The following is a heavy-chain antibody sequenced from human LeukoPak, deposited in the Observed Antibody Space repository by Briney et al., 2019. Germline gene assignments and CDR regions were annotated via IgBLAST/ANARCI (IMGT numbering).Heavy chain of an antibody. D-gene: IGHD6-6*01. CDR3: ASLLSYSSSSDY. J-gene: IGHJ4*02. V-gene: IGHV3-30*02. CDR2: IRYDGSNK. Sequence: GGSLRLSCAASGFTFSSYGMHWVRQAPGKGLEWVAFIRYDGSNKYYADSVKGRFTISRDNSKNTLYLQMNSLRAEDTAVYYCASLLSYSSSSDYWGQGTLVTVSS. CDR1: GFTFSSYG.